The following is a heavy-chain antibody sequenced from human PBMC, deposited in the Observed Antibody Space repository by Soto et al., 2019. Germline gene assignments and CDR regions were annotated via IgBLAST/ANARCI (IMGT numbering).Heavy chain of an antibody. CDR2: ISAYNGNT. CDR1: GYTFTSYG. J-gene: IGHJ5*02. D-gene: IGHD5-18*01. V-gene: IGHV1-18*01. CDR3: ARAEGYSTQDNWFDP. Sequence: GASVKVSCKAPGYTFTSYGISWVRQAPGQGLEWMGWISAYNGNTNYAQKLQGRVTMTTDTSTSTAYMELRSLRSDDTAVYYCARAEGYSTQDNWFDPWGQGTLVTVSS.